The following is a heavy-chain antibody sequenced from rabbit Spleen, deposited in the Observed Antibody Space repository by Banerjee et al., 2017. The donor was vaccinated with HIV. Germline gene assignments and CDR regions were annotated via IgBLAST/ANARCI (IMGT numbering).Heavy chain of an antibody. CDR1: GFDFSNYG. V-gene: IGHV1S47*01. CDR2: IDPIFGRT. D-gene: IGHD2-1*01. J-gene: IGHJ4*01. CDR3: VRDLGYDDYSEKGYFNL. Sequence: QEQLVESGGGLVQPGGSLKLSCKASGFDFSNYGMSWVRQAPGKELEWIGYIDPIFGRTYYASWVNGRFTISSHNAQNTLYLQLNSLTAADTATYFCVRDLGYDDYSEKGYFNLWGPGTLVTVS.